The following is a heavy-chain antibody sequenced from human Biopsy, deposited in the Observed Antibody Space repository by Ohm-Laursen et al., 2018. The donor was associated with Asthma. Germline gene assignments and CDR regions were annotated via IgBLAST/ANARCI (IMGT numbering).Heavy chain of an antibody. CDR3: ATFPYGDYLPLDY. J-gene: IGHJ4*02. CDR2: IWYDGSNK. V-gene: IGHV3-33*01. Sequence: SLRLSCAASGFTFSSYGMHWVRQAPGKGLEWVAVIWYDGSNKYYADSVKDRFTISRDNSKNTLYLQMNSLRAEDTAVYYCATFPYGDYLPLDYWGQGTLVTVSS. CDR1: GFTFSSYG. D-gene: IGHD4-17*01.